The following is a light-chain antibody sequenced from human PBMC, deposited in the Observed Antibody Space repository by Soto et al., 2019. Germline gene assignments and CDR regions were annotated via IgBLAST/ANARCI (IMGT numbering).Light chain of an antibody. CDR1: QSVSSRY. Sequence: EIVLTQSPGTLSLSPGERATLSCRASQSVSSRYLAWYQQKPGQAPRPLIYATSSRATDVPDRFSGSGSGTEFTLTISSLQSADSAVYYCQQYSNWPPFTFGQGTRLE. CDR3: QQYSNWPPFT. CDR2: ATS. V-gene: IGKV3-20*01. J-gene: IGKJ5*01.